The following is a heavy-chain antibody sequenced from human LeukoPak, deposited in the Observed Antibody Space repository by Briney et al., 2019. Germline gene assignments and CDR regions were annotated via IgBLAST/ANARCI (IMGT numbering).Heavy chain of an antibody. V-gene: IGHV3-21*01. J-gene: IGHJ2*01. CDR3: ARSDNKQGRNQWYFDL. CDR2: ISSSSSYI. Sequence: PGGSLRLSCAASGFTFSSYSMNWVRQAPGKGLEWVSSISSSSSYIYYADSVKGRFTISRDNAKNSLYLQMNSLRAEDTAVYYCARSDNKQGRNQWYFDLWGRGTLVTVSS. D-gene: IGHD6-19*01. CDR1: GFTFSSYS.